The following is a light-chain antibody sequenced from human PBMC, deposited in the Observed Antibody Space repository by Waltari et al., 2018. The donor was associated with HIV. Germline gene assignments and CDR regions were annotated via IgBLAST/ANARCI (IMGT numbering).Light chain of an antibody. Sequence: QLVLTQSPSASASLGASVKLPCTLSSGHSSYAIAWHQQQPEKGPRYLMKLNSDGRHSKGDGIPDRFSGSSSGAERYLTISSLQSEDEADYYCQTWGTGIHGVFGGGTKLTVL. CDR1: SGHSSYA. J-gene: IGLJ3*02. V-gene: IGLV4-69*01. CDR2: LNSDGRH. CDR3: QTWGTGIHGV.